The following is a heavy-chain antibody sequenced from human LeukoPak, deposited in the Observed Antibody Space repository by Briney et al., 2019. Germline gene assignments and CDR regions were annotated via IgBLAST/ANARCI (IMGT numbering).Heavy chain of an antibody. Sequence: GGSLRLSCAASGFTFSSYSMNWVRQAPGKGLEWVSSISSSSSYIYYADSVKGRFTISRDNAKNSLYLQMNSLRAEDTAVYYCARGSVHGYYYGSGSLNYWGQGTLVTVSS. CDR3: ARGSVHGYYYGSGSLNY. CDR2: ISSSSSYI. V-gene: IGHV3-21*01. D-gene: IGHD3-10*01. CDR1: GFTFSSYS. J-gene: IGHJ4*02.